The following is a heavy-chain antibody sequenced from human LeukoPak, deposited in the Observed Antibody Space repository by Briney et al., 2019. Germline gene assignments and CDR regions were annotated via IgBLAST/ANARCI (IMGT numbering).Heavy chain of an antibody. CDR3: VREAVAGLAIFDY. Sequence: GGSLRLSCAASGFTFSSYAMHWVRQAPGKGLEWVAVISYDGSNKYYADSVKGRFTISRDNSKNTLYLQMNSLRAEDTAVYYCVREAVAGLAIFDYWGQGTLVTVSS. V-gene: IGHV3-30*04. J-gene: IGHJ4*02. CDR2: ISYDGSNK. D-gene: IGHD6-19*01. CDR1: GFTFSSYA.